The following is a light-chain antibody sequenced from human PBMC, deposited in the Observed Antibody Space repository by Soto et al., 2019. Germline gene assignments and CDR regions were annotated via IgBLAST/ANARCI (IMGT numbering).Light chain of an antibody. Sequence: DIQMTQSPSTLSASVGDKVTITCRASQHIYSWLAWYQQKPGKATKLLIYDASSLQSGVPSRFSGSESGTEFTLTISSLQADDFAIYFCQQYSSFPLTFGGGTNVEIK. J-gene: IGKJ4*01. V-gene: IGKV1-5*01. CDR1: QHIYSW. CDR3: QQYSSFPLT. CDR2: DAS.